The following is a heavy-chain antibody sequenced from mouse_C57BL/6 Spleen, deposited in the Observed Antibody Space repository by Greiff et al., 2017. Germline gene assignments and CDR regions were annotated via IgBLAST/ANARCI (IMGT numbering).Heavy chain of an antibody. CDR2: INPSNGGT. J-gene: IGHJ3*01. V-gene: IGHV1-53*01. D-gene: IGHD2-1*01. CDR1: GYTFTSYW. CDR3: AREGFYYGNYELFAY. Sequence: QVQLQQPGTELVKPGASVKLSCKASGYTFTSYWMHWVKQRPGQGLEWIGNINPSNGGTNYNEKFKNKATLTVDKSSSTAYMQLSSLTSEDSAVYYCAREGFYYGNYELFAYWGQGTLVTVSA.